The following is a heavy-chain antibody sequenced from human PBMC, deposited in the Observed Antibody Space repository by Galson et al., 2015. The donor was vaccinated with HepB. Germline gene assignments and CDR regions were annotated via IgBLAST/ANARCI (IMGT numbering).Heavy chain of an antibody. D-gene: IGHD1-14*01. J-gene: IGHJ6*03. CDR1: GGTFSSYA. Sequence: SVKVSCKASGGTFSSYAISWVRQAPGQGLEWMGGIIPIFGTANYAQKFQGRVTITADESTSTAYMELSSLRSEDTAVYYCASPRTNYYYYYMDVWGKGTTVTVSS. CDR2: IIPIFGTA. CDR3: ASPRTNYYYYYMDV. V-gene: IGHV1-69*13.